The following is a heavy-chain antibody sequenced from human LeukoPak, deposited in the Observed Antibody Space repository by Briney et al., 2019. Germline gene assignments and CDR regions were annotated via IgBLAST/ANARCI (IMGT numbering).Heavy chain of an antibody. J-gene: IGHJ3*01. CDR2: ISGTTDSYI. D-gene: IGHD2/OR15-2a*01. Sequence: GGSLRLSCAASGFTFSSFAMHWARQAPGKGLECVSCISGTTDSYIHYADSVKGRFTISRDNAKHQLYLEMASLRGEDTAEYYCARSMPGFDLWGQGTMVTVSS. V-gene: IGHV3-21*01. CDR1: GFTFSSFA. CDR3: ARSMPGFDL.